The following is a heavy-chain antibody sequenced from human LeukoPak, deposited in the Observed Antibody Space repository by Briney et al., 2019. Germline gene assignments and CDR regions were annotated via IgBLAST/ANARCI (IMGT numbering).Heavy chain of an antibody. CDR3: AKTLGVVVVAAISN. J-gene: IGHJ4*02. CDR2: ISGSGGST. Sequence: PGGSLRLSCAASGFTFSSYAMSLVRQAPGKGLEWVSAISGSGGSTYYADSVKGRFTISRDNSKNTLYLQMNSLRAEDTAVYYCAKTLGVVVVAAISNWGQGTLVTVSS. V-gene: IGHV3-23*01. CDR1: GFTFSSYA. D-gene: IGHD2-15*01.